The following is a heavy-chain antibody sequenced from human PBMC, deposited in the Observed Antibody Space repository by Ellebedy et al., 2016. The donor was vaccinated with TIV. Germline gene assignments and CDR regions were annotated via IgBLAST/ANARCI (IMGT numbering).Heavy chain of an antibody. CDR2: ITESGSAT. V-gene: IGHV3-23*01. CDR1: GFTFRTYS. J-gene: IGHJ5*02. CDR3: ARDYPTVTDHYSYAPNDR. D-gene: IGHD4-11*01. Sequence: GESLKISCAASGFTFRTYSMTWVRQAPGKGLEWVSSITESGSATYYPNSVKGRFTVSRDNSKNTLYLQMNSLRAEDTAVYYCARDYPTVTDHYSYAPNDRWGQGTLVTASS.